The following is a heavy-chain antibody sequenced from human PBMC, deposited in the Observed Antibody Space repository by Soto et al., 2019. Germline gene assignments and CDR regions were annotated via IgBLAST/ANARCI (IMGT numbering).Heavy chain of an antibody. D-gene: IGHD5-18*01. CDR1: GGSISSGGYY. Sequence: TSETLSLTCTVSGGSISSGGYYWSWIRQHPGKGLEWIGYIFYSGTTYYNPSLKSRVTISVDTSKNQVSLKLSSVTAADTAVYYCARDHPHSYGVYYFDYWGQGTPVTVSS. V-gene: IGHV4-31*03. CDR2: IFYSGTT. CDR3: ARDHPHSYGVYYFDY. J-gene: IGHJ4*02.